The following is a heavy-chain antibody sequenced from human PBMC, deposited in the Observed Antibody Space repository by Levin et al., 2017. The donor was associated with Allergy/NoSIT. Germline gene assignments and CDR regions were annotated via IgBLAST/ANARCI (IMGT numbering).Heavy chain of an antibody. CDR2: INQSGST. Sequence: SETLSLTCAVYGGSFSGYYWSWIRQPPGKGLEWIGEINQSGSTNYNPSLKSRVTISVDTSKNQFSLKLSSVTAADTAVYYCARGTQTRQWRQWGQGTMVTVSS. CDR3: ARGTQTRQWRQ. J-gene: IGHJ3*01. D-gene: IGHD6-19*01. CDR1: GGSFSGYY. V-gene: IGHV4-34*01.